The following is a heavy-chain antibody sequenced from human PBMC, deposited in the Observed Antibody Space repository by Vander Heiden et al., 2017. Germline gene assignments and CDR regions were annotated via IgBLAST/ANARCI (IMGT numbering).Heavy chain of an antibody. D-gene: IGHD1-1*01. V-gene: IGHV1-69*01. Sequence: HVQLVQSGAAVNKPGSSVTVSCKASQCTFSSYAISWVRQAPGQGLEWMGGIIPIFGTANYAQKFQGRVTITADESTSTAYMELSSLRSEDTAVYYCARGWTTSLWFDPWGQGTLVTVSS. CDR3: ARGWTTSLWFDP. CDR2: IIPIFGTA. CDR1: QCTFSSYA. J-gene: IGHJ5*02.